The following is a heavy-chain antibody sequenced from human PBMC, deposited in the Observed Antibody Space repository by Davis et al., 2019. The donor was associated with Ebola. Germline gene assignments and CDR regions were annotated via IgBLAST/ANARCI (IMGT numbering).Heavy chain of an antibody. Sequence: GESLKISCAASGFTFSSYGMHWVRQAPGKGLEWVAVIWYDGSNKYYADSVKGRFTISRDNSKNTLYLQMNSLRAEDTAVYYCASASRALYCGGDCYSEYFQHWGQGTLVTVSS. J-gene: IGHJ1*01. D-gene: IGHD2-21*02. CDR3: ASASRALYCGGDCYSEYFQH. V-gene: IGHV3-33*01. CDR1: GFTFSSYG. CDR2: IWYDGSNK.